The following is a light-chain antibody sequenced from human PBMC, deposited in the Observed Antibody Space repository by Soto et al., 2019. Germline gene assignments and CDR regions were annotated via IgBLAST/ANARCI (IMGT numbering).Light chain of an antibody. V-gene: IGKV3-20*01. Sequence: EIVLTQSTGTLSLSPGERATLSCRASQSVSSSLACYQQKPGQAPRLLIFDASSRTTGIPDRFSGSGSGTDFILTISRLAPGDFAVYYCQQDSSPPNTFGPGTKVDIK. CDR3: QQDSSPPNT. J-gene: IGKJ3*01. CDR1: QSVSSS. CDR2: DAS.